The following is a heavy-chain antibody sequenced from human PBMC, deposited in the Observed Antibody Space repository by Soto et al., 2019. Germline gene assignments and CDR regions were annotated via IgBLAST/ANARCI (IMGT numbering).Heavy chain of an antibody. CDR2: INQSGNS. D-gene: IGHD2-8*01. J-gene: IGHJ6*01. CDR3: ARLSYALNWDFHYGIQV. CDR1: GGSFGGYY. Sequence: SKTLSLTCALSGGSFGGYYWTWIRQIPGKGLEWTGEINQSGNSKSNPSLMTWVTMSVDTSGNQFSLKLRSVTAADTAVYYCARLSYALNWDFHYGIQVWGQETSLPVSS. V-gene: IGHV4-34*01.